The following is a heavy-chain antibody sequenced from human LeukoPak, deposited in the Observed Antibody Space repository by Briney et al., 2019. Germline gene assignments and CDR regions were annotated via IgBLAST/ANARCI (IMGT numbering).Heavy chain of an antibody. Sequence: SETLSLTCTVSGGSISSGDYYWSWIRQPPGKGLEWIGYIYYSGSTYYNPSLKSRVTISVDTSKNQFSLKLSSVTAADTAVYYCAGGYYYDSSGYYFDYWGQGTLVTVSS. V-gene: IGHV4-30-4*01. CDR1: GGSISSGDYY. CDR3: AGGYYYDSSGYYFDY. J-gene: IGHJ4*02. CDR2: IYYSGST. D-gene: IGHD3-22*01.